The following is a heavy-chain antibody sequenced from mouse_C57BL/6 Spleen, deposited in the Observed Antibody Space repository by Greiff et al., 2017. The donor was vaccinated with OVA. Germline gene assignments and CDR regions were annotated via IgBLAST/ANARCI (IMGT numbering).Heavy chain of an antibody. CDR3: AREDYGVDY. V-gene: IGHV5-16*01. D-gene: IGHD1-2*01. Sequence: EVQRVESEGGLVQPGSSMKLSCTASGFTFSDYYMAWVRQVPEKGLEWVANINYDGSSTYYLDSLKSRFIISRDNAKNILYLQMSSLKSEDTATYYCAREDYGVDYWGQGTTLTVSS. CDR2: INYDGSST. J-gene: IGHJ2*01. CDR1: GFTFSDYY.